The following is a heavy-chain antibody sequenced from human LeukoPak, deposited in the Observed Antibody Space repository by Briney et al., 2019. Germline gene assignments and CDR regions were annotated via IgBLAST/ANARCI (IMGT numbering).Heavy chain of an antibody. D-gene: IGHD3-10*01. V-gene: IGHV4-30-4*01. Sequence: SQTLSLTCTVSGGSISRGDYYWSWIRQPPWKGLEWFGYIYYSESTYYNPFLKSRVTISVDTSKTQFSLKLNSVAAADTAVYYCAREGWFGELSHWFDPWGQGTLVTVSS. CDR2: IYYSEST. J-gene: IGHJ5*02. CDR3: AREGWFGELSHWFDP. CDR1: GGSISRGDYY.